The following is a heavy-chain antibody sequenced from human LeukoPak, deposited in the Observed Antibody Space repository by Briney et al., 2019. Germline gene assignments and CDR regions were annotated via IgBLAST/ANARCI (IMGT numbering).Heavy chain of an antibody. Sequence: PGGSLRLSCAASGFTFSSYWMHWVRQAPGKGLVWVSRINSDGSSTSYADSVKGRFTISRDNAKNTLYLQMNSLRAEDTAVYYCAGDPDCDSTSCYIGPYNWFDPWGQGTLVTVSS. J-gene: IGHJ5*02. CDR1: GFTFSSYW. CDR3: AGDPDCDSTSCYIGPYNWFDP. CDR2: INSDGSST. V-gene: IGHV3-74*01. D-gene: IGHD2-2*02.